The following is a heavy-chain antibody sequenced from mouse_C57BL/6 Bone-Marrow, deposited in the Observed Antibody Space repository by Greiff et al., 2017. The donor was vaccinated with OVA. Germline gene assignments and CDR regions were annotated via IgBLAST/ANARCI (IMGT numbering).Heavy chain of an antibody. V-gene: IGHV1-26*01. CDR2: INPNNGGT. D-gene: IGHD2-2*01. CDR1: GYTFTDYY. CDR3: ARLWLRRDY. Sequence: EVKLQQSGPELVKPGASVKISCKASGYTFTDYYMNWVKQSHGKSLEWIGDINPNNGGTSYNQKFKGKATLTVDKSSSTAYMQLSSLTSEDSAVYYCARLWLRRDYWGQGTTLTVSS. J-gene: IGHJ2*01.